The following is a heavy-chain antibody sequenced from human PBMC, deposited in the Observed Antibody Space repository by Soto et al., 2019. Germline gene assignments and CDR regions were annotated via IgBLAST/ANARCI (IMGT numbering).Heavy chain of an antibody. V-gene: IGHV4-31*03. J-gene: IGHJ6*01. Sequence: SETLYLTCTVSGGSISSGGYYWSWIRQHPGKGLEWIGYIYHSGTTYYNPSLKSRVTISVDTSKNQFSLKLTSVTAADTAVYYCAGECNYKNYYYYGMDVRRQRSSVTVS. CDR1: GGSISSGGYY. CDR3: AGECNYKNYYYYGMDV. CDR2: IYHSGTT. D-gene: IGHD4-4*01.